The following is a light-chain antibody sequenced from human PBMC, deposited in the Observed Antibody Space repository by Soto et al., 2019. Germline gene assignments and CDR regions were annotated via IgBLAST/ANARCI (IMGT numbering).Light chain of an antibody. CDR2: DTS. Sequence: VLTQSPATLSLSPGEIATLYFRASQSVSSYLAWYQQKPGQAPRLLIYDTSNRATGVPARFSGSGSGTDFTLTISSLEPEDCAIYYCQQRQYWPPITFGQGTRLEIK. V-gene: IGKV3-11*01. J-gene: IGKJ5*01. CDR1: QSVSSY. CDR3: QQRQYWPPIT.